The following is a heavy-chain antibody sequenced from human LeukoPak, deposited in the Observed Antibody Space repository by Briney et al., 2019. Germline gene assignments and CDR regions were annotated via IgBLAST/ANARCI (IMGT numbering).Heavy chain of an antibody. CDR3: ARAPPQYYYDSSGYTS. J-gene: IGHJ5*02. D-gene: IGHD3-22*01. Sequence: SETLSLTCTVSGGSISSYYWSWIRQPPGKGLEWIVYIYYSGSTNYNPSLKRRVTISVDTSKNQFSLKLSSVTAADTAVYYCARAPPQYYYDSSGYTSWGQGTLVTVSS. CDR1: GGSISSYY. CDR2: IYYSGST. V-gene: IGHV4-59*01.